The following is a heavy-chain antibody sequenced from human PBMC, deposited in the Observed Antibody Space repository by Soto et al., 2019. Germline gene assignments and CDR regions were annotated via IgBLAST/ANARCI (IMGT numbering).Heavy chain of an antibody. D-gene: IGHD2-15*01. V-gene: IGHV6-1*01. CDR1: GDSVSSNSAA. J-gene: IGHJ5*02. Sequence: TLSLTCAISGDSVSSNSAAWNWIRQSPSRGLEWLGRTYYRSKWYNDYAVSVKSRITINPDTSKNQFSLQLNSVTPEDTAVYYCARERRILGYCSGGSCYSNWFDPWGQGTLVTVSS. CDR3: ARERRILGYCSGGSCYSNWFDP. CDR2: TYYRSKWYN.